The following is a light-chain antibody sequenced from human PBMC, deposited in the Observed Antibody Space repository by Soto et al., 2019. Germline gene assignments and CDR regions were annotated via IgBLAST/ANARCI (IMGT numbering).Light chain of an antibody. CDR1: SSNIGNYA. Sequence: QSVLTQPPSVSEAPRARVTISCSGSSSNIGNYAVNWYQQLPGKAPKLLIYYDDLLPSGVSDRFSGSKSGTSASLAISGLQSEDEADYYCAAWYDSLNAYVFGTGTKLTV. CDR2: YDD. V-gene: IGLV1-36*01. CDR3: AAWYDSLNAYV. J-gene: IGLJ1*01.